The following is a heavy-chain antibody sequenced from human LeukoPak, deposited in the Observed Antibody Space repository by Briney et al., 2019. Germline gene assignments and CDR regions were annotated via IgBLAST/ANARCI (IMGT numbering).Heavy chain of an antibody. CDR3: ARAPPDLYDSSGYYYPYYYYMDV. CDR2: ISAYNGNT. V-gene: IGHV1-18*01. CDR1: GYTFTIYG. J-gene: IGHJ6*03. D-gene: IGHD3-22*01. Sequence: GASVKVSFKASGYTFTIYGISWVRQAPGQGLEGMGWISAYNGNTTYTQKLQGRVTVTTDTSKSRAYMELRSVRSGDGGVYYCARAPPDLYDSSGYYYPYYYYMDVWGKGTTVTVSS.